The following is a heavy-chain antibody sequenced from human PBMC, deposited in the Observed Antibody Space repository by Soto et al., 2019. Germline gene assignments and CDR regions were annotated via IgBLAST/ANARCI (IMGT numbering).Heavy chain of an antibody. CDR3: AKQVRDGTSSPYYFDY. J-gene: IGHJ4*02. CDR1: GFTFSNYA. V-gene: IGHV3-23*01. Sequence: RLSCAGSGFTFSNYAMSWVRQAPGKGLEWVSAISSAVNTYYADSVKGRFTISRDNSKNTLSLQMNSLRAEDTAVYYCAKQVRDGTSSPYYFDYWGQGTLVTRLL. CDR2: ISSAVNT. D-gene: IGHD6-6*01.